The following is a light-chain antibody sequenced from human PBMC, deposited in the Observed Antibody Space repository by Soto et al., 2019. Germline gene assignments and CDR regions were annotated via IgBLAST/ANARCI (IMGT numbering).Light chain of an antibody. CDR1: SSDVGGYNY. V-gene: IGLV2-14*01. CDR3: SSYTSDSTYV. Sequence: QSALTQPASVSGSPGQSITISCTGTSSDVGGYNYVSWYQQHPGKAPKLIIYEVSNRPSEISNRFSGSKSGNTASLTISGLQAEEEADYYCSSYTSDSTYVFGTGTKVTVL. J-gene: IGLJ1*01. CDR2: EVS.